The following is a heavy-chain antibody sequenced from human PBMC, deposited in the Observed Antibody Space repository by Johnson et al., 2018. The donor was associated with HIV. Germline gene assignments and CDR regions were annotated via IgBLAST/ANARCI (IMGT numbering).Heavy chain of an antibody. Sequence: VQLVESGGGLIQPGGSLRLSCVASGFTVRKGLEWVSVIYSGGSTYYANSVKGRFTISRDNSKNTLYLQMGNLRADDMAVYYCAREETTAPAAFDIWGQGTMVTVSS. V-gene: IGHV3-66*03. J-gene: IGHJ3*02. CDR2: IYSGGST. D-gene: IGHD4-17*01. CDR3: AREETTAPAAFDI. CDR1: GFTVR.